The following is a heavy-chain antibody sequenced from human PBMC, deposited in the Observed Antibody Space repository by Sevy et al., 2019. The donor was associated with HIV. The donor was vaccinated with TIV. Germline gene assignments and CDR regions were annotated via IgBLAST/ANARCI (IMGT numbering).Heavy chain of an antibody. J-gene: IGHJ4*02. CDR1: GFTFSNYG. Sequence: GGSLRLSCAASGFTFSNYGMHWVRQVPGKGLEWVAVIWYDGSNYDYADSVKGRFSVSRDNSKNTLYLEMKSLRPEDTAVYFCAKDFDSIAMPASPDNWGQGTLVTVSS. CDR3: AKDFDSIAMPASPDN. D-gene: IGHD3-9*01. V-gene: IGHV3-33*06. CDR2: IWYDGSNY.